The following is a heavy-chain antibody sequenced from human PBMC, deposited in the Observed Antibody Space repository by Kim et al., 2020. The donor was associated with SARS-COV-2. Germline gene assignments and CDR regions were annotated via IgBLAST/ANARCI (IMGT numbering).Heavy chain of an antibody. CDR3: ARDWDYSLGY. CDR1: GFTFSRYW. CDR2: IKEDGSEK. Sequence: GGSLRLSCVASGFTFSRYWMSWVRQAPGKGLEWVAKIKEDGSEKYYVDSVKGRFTISRDNAKNSLYLQMNSLRDEDTAVYYCARDWDYSLGYWGQGTLVTLPS. V-gene: IGHV3-7*01. J-gene: IGHJ4*02. D-gene: IGHD1-7*01.